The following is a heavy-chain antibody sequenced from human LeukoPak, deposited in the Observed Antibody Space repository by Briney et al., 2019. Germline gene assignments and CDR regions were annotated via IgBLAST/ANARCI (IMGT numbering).Heavy chain of an antibody. CDR3: ARGSGQWLVNYYYYYMDV. J-gene: IGHJ6*03. Sequence: SETLSLTCTVSGGSISSYYWSWIRQPPGKGLEWIGYIYTSGSTNYNPSLKRRVTISVDTSKNQFSLKLSSVTAADTAVYYCARGSGQWLVNYYYYYMDVWGKGTTVTVSS. D-gene: IGHD6-19*01. V-gene: IGHV4-4*09. CDR1: GGSISSYY. CDR2: IYTSGST.